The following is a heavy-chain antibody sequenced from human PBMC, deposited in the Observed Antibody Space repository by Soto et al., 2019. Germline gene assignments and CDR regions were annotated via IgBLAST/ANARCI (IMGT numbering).Heavy chain of an antibody. J-gene: IGHJ4*02. D-gene: IGHD2-8*01. CDR2: INPNSGGT. CDR3: AREQEGDIVLMVYAMAYFDY. CDR1: GYTFTGYY. V-gene: IGHV1-2*02. Sequence: ASVKVSCKASGYTFTGYYMHWVRQAPGQGLEWMGWINPNSGGTNYAQKFQGRVTMTRDTSISTAYMELSRLRSDDTAVYYCAREQEGDIVLMVYAMAYFDYWGQGILVTVSS.